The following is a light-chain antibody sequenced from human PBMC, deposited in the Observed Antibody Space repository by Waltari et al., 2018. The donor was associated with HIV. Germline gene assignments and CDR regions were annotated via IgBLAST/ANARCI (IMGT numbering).Light chain of an antibody. CDR1: SGHSTST. CDR2: LEGSGTY. V-gene: IGLV4-60*03. J-gene: IGLJ3*02. Sequence: QPVLTQSSSAPASLGSSVKLTCTLTSGHSTSTIACHHHQPGKAPRYLMKLEGSGTYNKGSGIPDRFSGSSSGADRYLTISNLQSEDEADYYCETWDSNTQGWVFGGGTKLTVL. CDR3: ETWDSNTQGWV.